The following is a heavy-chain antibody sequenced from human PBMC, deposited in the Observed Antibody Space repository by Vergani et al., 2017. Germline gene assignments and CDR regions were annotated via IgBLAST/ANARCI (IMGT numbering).Heavy chain of an antibody. CDR2: ISAYNGNT. CDR1: GYTFTYRY. V-gene: IGHV1-45*02. J-gene: IGHJ4*02. CDR3: ARLRNDYVWGSYRTPYYFDY. Sequence: QMQLVQSGAEVKKTGSSVKVSCKASGYTFTYRYLHWVRQAPGQALEWMGWISAYNGNTNYAQKLQGRVTMTTDTSTSTAYMELRSLRSDDTAVYYCARLRNDYVWGSYRTPYYFDYWGQGTLVTVSS. D-gene: IGHD3-16*02.